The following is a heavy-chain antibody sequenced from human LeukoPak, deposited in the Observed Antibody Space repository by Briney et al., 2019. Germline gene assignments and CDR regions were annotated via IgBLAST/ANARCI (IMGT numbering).Heavy chain of an antibody. Sequence: GGSLRLSCSASGFTFSSYAMHWVRQAPGKGLEYGSPISSNGGRTYYADSVKGRFTIFRDNSKNTLYLQMRSLRAEDTAVYYCVRRRIPGWFDPWGQGTLVTVSS. CDR3: VRRRIPGWFDP. J-gene: IGHJ5*02. V-gene: IGHV3-64D*06. CDR1: GFTFSSYA. CDR2: ISSNGGRT.